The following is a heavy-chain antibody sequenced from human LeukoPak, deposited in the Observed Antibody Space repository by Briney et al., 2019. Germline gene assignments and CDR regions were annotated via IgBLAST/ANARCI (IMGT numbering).Heavy chain of an antibody. Sequence: GGSLRLSCAASGFSFSSYSMNWVRQAPGKGLEWVSYISGSGNAKHYTDSVKSRFTISRDNAKNALYLQMNSLRAEDTAVYFCARDYLYAFDYWGQGTLVTVSS. V-gene: IGHV3-48*01. D-gene: IGHD2-2*01. CDR1: GFSFSSYS. J-gene: IGHJ4*02. CDR3: ARDYLYAFDY. CDR2: ISGSGNAK.